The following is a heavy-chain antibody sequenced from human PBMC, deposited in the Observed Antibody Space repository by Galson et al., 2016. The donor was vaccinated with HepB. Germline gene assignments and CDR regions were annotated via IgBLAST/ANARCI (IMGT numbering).Heavy chain of an antibody. CDR2: IWYDGSNK. CDR3: ARGGFKEYYDSSGYYLDY. CDR1: GFTFSSYG. J-gene: IGHJ4*02. V-gene: IGHV3-33*01. D-gene: IGHD3-22*01. Sequence: LRLSCAASGFTFSSYGMHWVRQAPGKGLEWVAVIWYDGSNKYYADSVKGRFTISRDNSKDTLYLQMNSLRAEDTAVYYCARGGFKEYYDSSGYYLDYWGQGTLVPVSS.